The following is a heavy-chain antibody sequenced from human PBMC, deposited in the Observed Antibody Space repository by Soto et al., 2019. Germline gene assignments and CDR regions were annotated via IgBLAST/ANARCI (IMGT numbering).Heavy chain of an antibody. J-gene: IGHJ4*02. V-gene: IGHV3-21*02. CDR3: ARGDGTGLYRSVWSPQF. D-gene: IGHD6-13*01. CDR2: ISSSRTYI. Sequence: EVQLVESGGGLVKPGCSLRLSCAASGFTFSNYIMNWIRQAPGKGLELFSVISSSRTYIYYAASVKGRFTISRDNANGSLFLQMNSLGADVTALYFCARGDGTGLYRSVWSPQFWGPGTLLTVSA. CDR1: GFTFSNYI.